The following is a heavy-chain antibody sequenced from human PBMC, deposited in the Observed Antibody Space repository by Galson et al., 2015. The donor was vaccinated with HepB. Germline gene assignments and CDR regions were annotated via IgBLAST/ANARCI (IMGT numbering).Heavy chain of an antibody. CDR1: GGSFSGYY. J-gene: IGHJ4*02. CDR2: INHSGST. CDR3: ASTGVRGVMRRRFDY. V-gene: IGHV4-34*01. Sequence: LSLTCAVYGGSFSGYYWSWIRQPPGKGLEWIGEINHSGSTNYNPSLKSRVTISVDTSKNQFSLKLSPVTAADTAVYYCASTGVRGVMRRRFDYWGQGTLVTVSS. D-gene: IGHD3-10*01.